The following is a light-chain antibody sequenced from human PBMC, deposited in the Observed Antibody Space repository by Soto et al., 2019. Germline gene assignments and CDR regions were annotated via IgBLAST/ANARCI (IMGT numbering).Light chain of an antibody. CDR1: QSLLHSNGYNY. V-gene: IGKV2-28*01. Sequence: DIVMTQSPLSLPVTPGEPASISCRSGQSLLHSNGYNYLDWYLQRPGLSPQLLIYLGSNRASGVPDRFGGSGSGTDFTLKITRVEAEDVGAYYCMQSLQSPWTFGQGTKVEIK. J-gene: IGKJ1*01. CDR2: LGS. CDR3: MQSLQSPWT.